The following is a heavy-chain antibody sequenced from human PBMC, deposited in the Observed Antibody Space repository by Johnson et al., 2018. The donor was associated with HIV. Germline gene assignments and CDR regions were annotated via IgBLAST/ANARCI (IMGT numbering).Heavy chain of an antibody. CDR2: ISYDGSNK. J-gene: IGHJ3*02. V-gene: IGHV3-30-3*01. CDR3: ARDLVGATNVAAFDI. D-gene: IGHD1-26*01. CDR1: GFTFSSYA. Sequence: QLVESGGGVVQPGRSLRLSCAASGFTFSSYAMHWVRQAPGKGLEWVAVISYDGSNKYYADSVKGRFTISRDNSKNTLYLQMNSLRAEDTAVYYCARDLVGATNVAAFDIWGQGTMVTVSS.